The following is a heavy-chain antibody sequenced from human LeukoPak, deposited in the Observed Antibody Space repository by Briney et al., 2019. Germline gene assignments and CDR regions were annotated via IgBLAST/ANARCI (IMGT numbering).Heavy chain of an antibody. CDR2: FDPEDGET. Sequence: ASVKVSCKVSGYTLTDLSIHWVRQAPGKGLEWMGAFDPEDGETIYAQKFQDRVTMTEDTSKDTAYMELSSLKASDTAMYYCARQATGTLRDIWGQGTMVTVSS. CDR1: GYTLTDLS. D-gene: IGHD1-1*01. J-gene: IGHJ3*02. V-gene: IGHV1-24*01. CDR3: ARQATGTLRDI.